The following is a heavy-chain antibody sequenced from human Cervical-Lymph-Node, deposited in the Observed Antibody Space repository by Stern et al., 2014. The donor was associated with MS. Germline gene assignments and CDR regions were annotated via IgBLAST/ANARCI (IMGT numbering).Heavy chain of an antibody. J-gene: IGHJ6*02. V-gene: IGHV5-51*01. CDR2: VYPGDSDT. Sequence: QLVQSGAEVKKPGESLKISCKASGYTFSSSWISWVRQMPGKGLEWMGMVYPGDSDTRFSPSFRGQVAISADKSISTVYLQWNSLKDSDTAMYYCARHGYYHYFGMNVWGQGTTVTVSS. CDR3: ARHGYYHYFGMNV. CDR1: GYTFSSSW.